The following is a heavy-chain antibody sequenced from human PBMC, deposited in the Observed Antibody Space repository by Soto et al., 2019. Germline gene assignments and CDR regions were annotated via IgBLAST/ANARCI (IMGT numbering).Heavy chain of an antibody. J-gene: IGHJ4*02. CDR3: ARAVRFGELYYFDY. CDR2: MNPNSGNT. Sequence: ASVKVSCKASGYTFTSYDINWVRQATGQGLEWVGWMNPNSGNTGYAQKFQGRVTMTRNTSISTAYMELSSLRSEDTAVYYCARAVRFGELYYFDYWGQGTLVTVSS. V-gene: IGHV1-8*01. D-gene: IGHD3-10*01. CDR1: GYTFTSYD.